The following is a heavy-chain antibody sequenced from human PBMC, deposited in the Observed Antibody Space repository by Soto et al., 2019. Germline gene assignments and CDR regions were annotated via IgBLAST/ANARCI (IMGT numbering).Heavy chain of an antibody. CDR1: GFPFSSYA. D-gene: IGHD2-2*01. V-gene: IGHV3-23*01. CDR3: AKDIVVVPAAMGNYFDYGMDV. J-gene: IGHJ6*02. Sequence: GGSLRLSCAASGFPFSSYAMSWVRQSPGKGLEWVSAISGSGGSTYYADSVKGRFTISRDNSKNTLYLQMNSLRAEDTAVYYCAKDIVVVPAAMGNYFDYGMDVWGQGTAVTVSS. CDR2: ISGSGGST.